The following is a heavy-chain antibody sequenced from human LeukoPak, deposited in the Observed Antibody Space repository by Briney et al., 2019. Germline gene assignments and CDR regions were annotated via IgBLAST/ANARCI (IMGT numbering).Heavy chain of an antibody. V-gene: IGHV1-2*02. J-gene: IGHJ4*02. CDR3: AREPLGYSSSYGGGDY. Sequence: ASVKVSCKASGYTFTGYYMHWVRQAPGQGLEWMGWINPNSGGTNYAQKFQGRVTMTRDTSISTAYMELSRLRSDDTAVYYCAREPLGYSSSYGGGDYWGQGTLVTVSS. CDR1: GYTFTGYY. CDR2: INPNSGGT. D-gene: IGHD6-13*01.